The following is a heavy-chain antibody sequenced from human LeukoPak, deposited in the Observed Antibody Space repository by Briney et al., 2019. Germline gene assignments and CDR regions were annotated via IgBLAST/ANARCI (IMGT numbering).Heavy chain of an antibody. V-gene: IGHV2-5*02. CDR1: GFSLRTSGVG. J-gene: IGHJ4*02. D-gene: IGHD6-13*01. CDR3: ARGSVASAGSYFDY. Sequence: SGPTLVNPIQTLTLTCTFSGFSLRTSGVGVGWIRQPPRKALEWLALIYWDDDKRYSPSLKSRLTITKDTSKNQVVLTLTNMDPVDTATYYCARGSVASAGSYFDYWGQGTLVTVSS. CDR2: IYWDDDK.